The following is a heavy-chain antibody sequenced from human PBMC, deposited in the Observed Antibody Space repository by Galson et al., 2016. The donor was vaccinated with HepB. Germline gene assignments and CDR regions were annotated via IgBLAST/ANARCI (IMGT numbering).Heavy chain of an antibody. J-gene: IGHJ4*03. CDR3: AREYSSFDY. V-gene: IGHV4-59*01. D-gene: IGHD6-19*01. Sequence: ETLSLPCAVSGGSITSYYWNWVRQPPGKGLEWIGDIYYSGGTNYNPPLKSRVTISVDTSKKQFSLKLSAVTAEDTAVYYCAREYSSFDYVGHGILVTVSS. CDR2: IYYSGGT. CDR1: GGSITSYY.